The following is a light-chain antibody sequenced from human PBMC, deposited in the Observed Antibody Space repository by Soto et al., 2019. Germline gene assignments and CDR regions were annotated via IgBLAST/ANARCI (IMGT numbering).Light chain of an antibody. V-gene: IGLV2-14*01. CDR3: SSYTSTSTPVV. J-gene: IGLJ2*01. Sequence: QSALTQPASVSGSPGQSITISCTGTSSDVGGYNFVSWFQQHPGKAPKLMIYDVSNRPSGVSTRFSASKSGNTASLTISGLQAEDEDDYYCSSYTSTSTPVVFGGGTKLTVL. CDR1: SSDVGGYNF. CDR2: DVS.